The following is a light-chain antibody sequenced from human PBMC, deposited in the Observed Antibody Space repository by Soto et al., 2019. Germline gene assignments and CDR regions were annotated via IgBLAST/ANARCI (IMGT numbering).Light chain of an antibody. CDR2: RAY. Sequence: EIVLTQSPGTLSLSPGERATLSCRASQSVSNNYLAWYQQKPGQAHRLLIYRAYIRATGIQDRFTGSGSGTDFTLTIRRLEPEDFAVYYCKQYGSSPLTFGGGTKVDIK. V-gene: IGKV3-20*01. CDR3: KQYGSSPLT. J-gene: IGKJ4*01. CDR1: QSVSNNY.